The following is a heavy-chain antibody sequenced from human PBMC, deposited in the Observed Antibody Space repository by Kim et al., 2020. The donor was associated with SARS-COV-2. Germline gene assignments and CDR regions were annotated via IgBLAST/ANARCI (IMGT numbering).Heavy chain of an antibody. D-gene: IGHD3-16*01. CDR3: ARDGGVSCLFDY. J-gene: IGHJ4*01. Sequence: YKAASGKGRFTISRDTAKNVVYLQMNSLRVEDTAVYYCARDGGVSCLFDYWGHGTLVTVSS. V-gene: IGHV3-21*01.